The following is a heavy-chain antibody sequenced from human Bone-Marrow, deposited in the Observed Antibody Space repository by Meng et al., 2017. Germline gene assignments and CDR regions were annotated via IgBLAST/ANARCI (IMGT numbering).Heavy chain of an antibody. D-gene: IGHD3-9*01. J-gene: IGHJ4*02. CDR1: GYPFTSYA. Sequence: VQLLKSGAWVKMPGASVNVSCKPSGYPFTSYAMHWVRQATGQRLEWMGWINAGNGNTKYSQKFQGRVTITRDTSASTAYMELSSLRSEDTAVYYCARGNTYYDILTIDYWGQGTLVTVSS. CDR3: ARGNTYYDILTIDY. V-gene: IGHV1-3*01. CDR2: INAGNGNT.